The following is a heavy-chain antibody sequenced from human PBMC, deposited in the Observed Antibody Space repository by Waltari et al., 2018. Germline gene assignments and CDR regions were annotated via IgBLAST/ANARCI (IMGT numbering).Heavy chain of an antibody. CDR2: ISSSSSTI. Sequence: EVQLVESGGGLVQPGGSLSLSCAPSGFTFSGYSMNWARQAPGKGLEWVSYISSSSSTIYYADSVKGRFTISRDNAKNSLYLQMNSLRAEDTAVYYCASLAQGIVVELDYWGQGTLVTVSS. J-gene: IGHJ4*02. CDR1: GFTFSGYS. CDR3: ASLAQGIVVELDY. V-gene: IGHV3-48*04. D-gene: IGHD2-21*01.